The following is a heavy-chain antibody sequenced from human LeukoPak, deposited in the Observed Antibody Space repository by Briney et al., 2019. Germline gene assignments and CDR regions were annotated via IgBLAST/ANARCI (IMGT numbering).Heavy chain of an antibody. CDR1: GFTFSSYS. J-gene: IGHJ4*02. CDR3: ARVRRYSSGCLDY. V-gene: IGHV3-21*01. Sequence: AGGSLRLSCAASGFTFSSYSMNWVRQAPGKGLEWVSSISSSSSYIYYADSVKGRFTISRDNAKNSLYLQMNSLRAEDTAVYYCARVRRYSSGCLDYWGQGTLVTVSS. D-gene: IGHD6-19*01. CDR2: ISSSSSYI.